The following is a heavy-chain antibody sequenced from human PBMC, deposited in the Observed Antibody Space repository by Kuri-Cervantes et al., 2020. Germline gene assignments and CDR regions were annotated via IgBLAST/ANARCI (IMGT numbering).Heavy chain of an antibody. V-gene: IGHV1-69*05. CDR1: GGTFSSYA. CDR2: IIPIFGTA. J-gene: IGHJ4*02. D-gene: IGHD2-8*01. CDR3: AGSIVLMVYAMGC. Sequence: SVKVSCKASGGTFSSYAISWVRQAPGQGLEWMGGIIPIFGTANYAQKFQGRVTITTDESTSTAYMELSSLRSEDTAVYYCAGSIVLMVYAMGCWGQGTLVTVSS.